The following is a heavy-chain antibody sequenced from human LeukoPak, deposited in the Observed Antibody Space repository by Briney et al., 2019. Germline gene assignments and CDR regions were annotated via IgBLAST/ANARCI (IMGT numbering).Heavy chain of an antibody. Sequence: GGSLRLSCAASGFTLRNYAMSWVRQAPGKGLEWVSSIGAGDKYTYYGDSVKGRFTISRDNSKNTLYLQMNSLRTEDTAVYYCARRGGHSDYDLYWGQGTLVTVSS. CDR3: ARRGGHSDYDLY. V-gene: IGHV3-23*01. J-gene: IGHJ4*02. CDR2: IGAGDKYT. D-gene: IGHD5-12*01. CDR1: GFTLRNYA.